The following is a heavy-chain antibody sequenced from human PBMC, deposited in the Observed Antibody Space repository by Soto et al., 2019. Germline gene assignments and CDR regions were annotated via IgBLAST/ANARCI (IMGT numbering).Heavy chain of an antibody. J-gene: IGHJ6*02. V-gene: IGHV1-3*01. CDR3: ARNHYCSSTSCYYGPYYYGMDV. Sequence: ASVKLSCKASGNTFSSSAVDWVRQAPVQRLEWMGWINAGNGNTKYSQRFQGRVTISRDTSASTAYMELSSLRSEDTAVYYCARNHYCSSTSCYYGPYYYGMDVWGQGTTVTVSS. CDR1: GNTFSSSA. D-gene: IGHD2-2*01. CDR2: INAGNGNT.